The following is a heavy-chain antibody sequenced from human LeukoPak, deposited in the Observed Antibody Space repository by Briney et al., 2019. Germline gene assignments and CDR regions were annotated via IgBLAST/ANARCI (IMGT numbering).Heavy chain of an antibody. CDR2: ISSSDSTI. D-gene: IGHD3-22*01. CDR1: GFTFSSYE. Sequence: PGGSLRLSCAASGFTFSSYEMNWVRQAPGKGLEWVSYISSSDSTIYYADSVKGRFTISRDNSKNTLYLQMNSLRAEDTAVYYCAKDLFPVGIVVVITNLSFDYWGQGTLVTVSS. CDR3: AKDLFPVGIVVVITNLSFDY. V-gene: IGHV3-48*03. J-gene: IGHJ4*02.